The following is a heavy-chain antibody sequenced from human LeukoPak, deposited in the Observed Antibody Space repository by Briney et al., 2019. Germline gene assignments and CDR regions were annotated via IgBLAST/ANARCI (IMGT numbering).Heavy chain of an antibody. Sequence: ASVKVSCKVSGYTLTELSMHWVRQAPGKGLEWMGGFDPEDGETIYAQKFQGRVAMTEDTSTDTAYMELSSLRSEDTAVYYCAREAAVAGTLGWFDPWGQGTLVTVSS. CDR3: AREAAVAGTLGWFDP. CDR1: GYTLTELS. V-gene: IGHV1-24*01. J-gene: IGHJ5*02. D-gene: IGHD6-19*01. CDR2: FDPEDGET.